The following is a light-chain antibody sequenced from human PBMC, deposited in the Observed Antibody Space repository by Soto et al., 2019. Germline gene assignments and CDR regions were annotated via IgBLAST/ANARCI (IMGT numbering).Light chain of an antibody. CDR3: SSYTGSSTLYVV. Sequence: QSALTQPASVSGSPGQSITISCTGTSSDVGGYNYVSWYQQHPGKAPKLMIYEVSNRPSGVSNRFSGSKSGNTASLTISGLQAEDESDYYCSSYTGSSTLYVVFGGGTTLTVL. CDR1: SSDVGGYNY. CDR2: EVS. J-gene: IGLJ2*01. V-gene: IGLV2-14*01.